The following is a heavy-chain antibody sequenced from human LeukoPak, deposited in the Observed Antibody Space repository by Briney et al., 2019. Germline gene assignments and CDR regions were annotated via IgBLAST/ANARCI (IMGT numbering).Heavy chain of an antibody. Sequence: GESLKISCKGSGYSFTTYYIAWVRQMPGKGLEWMGMIYPGDSDTRYSPSFQGQVTISADKSISTAYLQWSSLKASDTAMYYCARHYSSSWYATRYYYYMDVWGKGTTVTISS. J-gene: IGHJ6*03. CDR1: GYSFTTYY. CDR2: IYPGDSDT. CDR3: ARHYSSSWYATRYYYYMDV. D-gene: IGHD6-13*01. V-gene: IGHV5-51*01.